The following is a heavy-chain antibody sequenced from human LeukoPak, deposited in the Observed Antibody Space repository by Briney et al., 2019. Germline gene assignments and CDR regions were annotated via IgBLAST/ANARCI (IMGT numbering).Heavy chain of an antibody. CDR2: ISSSSSYI. D-gene: IGHD3-10*01. CDR1: GFTFSSYA. CDR3: AALTMVRGVLYGMDV. V-gene: IGHV3-21*01. J-gene: IGHJ6*02. Sequence: GGSLRLSCAASGFTFSSYAMHWVRQAPGKGLEWVSSISSSSSYIYYADSVKGRFTISRDNAKNSLYLQMNSLRAEDTAVYYCAALTMVRGVLYGMDVWGQGTTVTVSS.